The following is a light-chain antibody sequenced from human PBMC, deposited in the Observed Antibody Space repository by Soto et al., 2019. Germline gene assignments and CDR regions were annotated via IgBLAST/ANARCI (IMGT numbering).Light chain of an antibody. Sequence: EIVMTQSPATLSVSPGERATLSCRASQSVSSNLAWYQQKPGQAPSLLIYGASTRATGTPARFSGSGSGTDFTLTISRLEPEDFAVYYCQQYGSAPFTFGGGTKVDIK. CDR3: QQYGSAPFT. CDR2: GAS. CDR1: QSVSSN. J-gene: IGKJ4*01. V-gene: IGKV3-15*01.